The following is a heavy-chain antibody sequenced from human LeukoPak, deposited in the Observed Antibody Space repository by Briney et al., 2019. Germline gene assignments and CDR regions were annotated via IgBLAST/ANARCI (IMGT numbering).Heavy chain of an antibody. J-gene: IGHJ4*02. CDR1: GYTFNTHG. Sequence: GASVRVSCKTSGYTFNTHGISWVRQAPGQGREWMGWISAYNGDTNYTQKLQGRLTMTIDTFTSTSYMELRGLRSDDTAIYYCARENQFLDWSLDYWGQGTLVTVSS. V-gene: IGHV1-18*01. CDR3: ARENQFLDWSLDY. D-gene: IGHD2-21*01. CDR2: ISAYNGDT.